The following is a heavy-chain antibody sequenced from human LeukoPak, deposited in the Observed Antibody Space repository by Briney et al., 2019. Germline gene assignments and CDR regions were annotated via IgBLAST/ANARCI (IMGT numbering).Heavy chain of an antibody. Sequence: ASVKVSCKASGYTFTCYYMHGVRQAPGQGLEWMGWINPNSGGTNYAQKFQGRVTMTRDTSISTAYMELSRLRSDDTAVYYCARGGGGAYYYYYYMDVWGKGTTVTVSS. V-gene: IGHV1-2*02. CDR1: GYTFTCYY. J-gene: IGHJ6*03. CDR3: ARGGGGAYYYYYYMDV. CDR2: INPNSGGT. D-gene: IGHD3-10*01.